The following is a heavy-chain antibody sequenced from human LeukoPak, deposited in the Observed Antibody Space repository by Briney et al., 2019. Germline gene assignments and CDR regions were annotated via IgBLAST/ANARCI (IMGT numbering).Heavy chain of an antibody. CDR3: ASMEESSGYFDY. J-gene: IGHJ4*02. CDR2: IYYSGST. V-gene: IGHV4-59*01. Sequence: SETLSLTCTVSGGSISSYYWSWIRQPPGKGLEWIGYIYYSGSTNCNPSLKSRVTISVDTSKNQFSLKLSSVTAADTAVYYCASMEESSGYFDYWGRGTLVTVSS. D-gene: IGHD3-16*01. CDR1: GGSISSYY.